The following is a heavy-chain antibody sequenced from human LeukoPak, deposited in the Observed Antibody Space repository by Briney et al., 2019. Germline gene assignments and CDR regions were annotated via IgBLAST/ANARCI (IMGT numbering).Heavy chain of an antibody. V-gene: IGHV3-9*03. J-gene: IGHJ4*02. D-gene: IGHD2-2*01. CDR2: ISWNSCSI. CDR3: AKSYCSSTRCHCDY. Sequence: PGGSLRLSCAASGFTFDDYAMHWVRQAPGKGLEWVSGISWNSCSIGYADSVKGRFTISRDNSKNSLYLKMHSLRAEELPLSYCAKSYCSSTRCHCDYWGQGTLVTVSS. CDR1: GFTFDDYA.